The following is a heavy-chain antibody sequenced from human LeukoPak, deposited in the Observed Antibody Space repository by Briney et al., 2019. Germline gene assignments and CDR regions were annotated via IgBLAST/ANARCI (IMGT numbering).Heavy chain of an antibody. CDR3: TRAIPVGWKRPPSDY. V-gene: IGHV4-30-4*08. CDR1: GVSITSGDYY. J-gene: IGHJ4*02. D-gene: IGHD2-15*01. CDR2: IYHSGNT. Sequence: SQTLSLTCTVSGVSITSGDYYWNWMRQPPGKGPEWIGYIYHSGNTYYNPSLDSRVTISVDTSKNQFSLKLSSVTAADTAVYHCTRAIPVGWKRPPSDYWGQGTLVTVSS.